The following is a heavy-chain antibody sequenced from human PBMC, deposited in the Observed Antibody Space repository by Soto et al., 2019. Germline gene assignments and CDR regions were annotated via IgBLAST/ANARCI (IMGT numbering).Heavy chain of an antibody. V-gene: IGHV3-23*01. CDR3: AKDPGVAPDYNFDY. D-gene: IGHD4-4*01. CDR1: GFTFSSYA. J-gene: IGHJ4*02. CDR2: ISGSGGST. Sequence: EVQLLESGGGLVQPGGSLRLSCAASGFTFSSYAMSWVRQAPGKGLEWVSAISGSGGSTYYADSVKGRFTISRDNSKTTRYLQMNSLRAEDTAVYYCAKDPGVAPDYNFDYWGQGTLVTVSS.